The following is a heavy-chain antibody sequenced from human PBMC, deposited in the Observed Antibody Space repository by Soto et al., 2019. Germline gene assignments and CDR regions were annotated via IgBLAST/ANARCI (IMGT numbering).Heavy chain of an antibody. V-gene: IGHV3-7*01. J-gene: IGHJ4*02. CDR2: INQDGSEK. D-gene: IGHD5-12*01. Sequence: GGSLRLSCAVSGRTFGNYWMTWVRQAPGMGLEWVANINQDGSEKYYPDSVKGRFSISRDNAKNLVYLQMNSLRGEDTAVYYCSGGNKYDFWGQGNQVPVSS. CDR1: GRTFGNYW. CDR3: SGGNKYDF.